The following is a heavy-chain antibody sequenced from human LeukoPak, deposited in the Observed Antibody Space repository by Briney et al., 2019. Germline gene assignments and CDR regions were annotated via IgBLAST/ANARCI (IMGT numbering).Heavy chain of an antibody. Sequence: PSETLSLTCTVSGGSINGYYWSWIRQPAGGGLEWIGRIYNSESINYNPSLKSRVTMSIDTSKSQFSLKLNSVTAADTAVYYCARDRSSSYTRDWFDPWGQGALVTVSS. V-gene: IGHV4-4*07. J-gene: IGHJ5*02. D-gene: IGHD6-13*01. CDR3: ARDRSSSYTRDWFDP. CDR1: GGSINGYY. CDR2: IYNSESI.